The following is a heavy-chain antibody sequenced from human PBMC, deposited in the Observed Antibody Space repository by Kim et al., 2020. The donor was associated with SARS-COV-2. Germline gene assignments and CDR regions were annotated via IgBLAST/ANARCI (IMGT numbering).Heavy chain of an antibody. Sequence: GGSLRLSCAASGFTVSSNYMSWVRQAPGKGLEWVSVIYSGGSTYYADAFKGRFTISRDNSKNTLYLQMNSLRAEDTAVYYCARGRGLQPRTPMVVWGQGTTVTVSS. J-gene: IGHJ6*02. CDR1: GFTVSSNY. D-gene: IGHD6-6*01. CDR3: ARGRGLQPRTPMVV. CDR2: IYSGGST. V-gene: IGHV3-66*01.